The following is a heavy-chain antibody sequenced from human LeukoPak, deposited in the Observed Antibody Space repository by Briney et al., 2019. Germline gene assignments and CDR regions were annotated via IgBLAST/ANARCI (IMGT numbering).Heavy chain of an antibody. Sequence: GGSLRLSCAASGFTFGTYSLNWVRQAPGKGLEWCSYINGRSSTIFYADTGKGRFTIPRDNAKNSLFLQMNSLRDEDTAVYYCASSMYNWNYYFDYWGQGTLVTVSS. J-gene: IGHJ4*02. V-gene: IGHV3-48*02. CDR2: INGRSSTI. CDR1: GFTFGTYS. CDR3: ASSMYNWNYYFDY. D-gene: IGHD1-7*01.